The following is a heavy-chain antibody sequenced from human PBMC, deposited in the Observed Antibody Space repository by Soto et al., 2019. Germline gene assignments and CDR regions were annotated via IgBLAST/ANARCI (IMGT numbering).Heavy chain of an antibody. Sequence: GGSLRLSCAASGFTFDTYAMSWVRQVPGKGLEWVSGISGLGDNTHYAGSVKGRFTISRDNSRNTLYLQMSSLRAGDTAIYYCAKFAFGDLLPESFFDPWGQGTLVTVSS. D-gene: IGHD3-10*01. J-gene: IGHJ5*02. CDR1: GFTFDTYA. V-gene: IGHV3-23*01. CDR2: ISGLGDNT. CDR3: AKFAFGDLLPESFFDP.